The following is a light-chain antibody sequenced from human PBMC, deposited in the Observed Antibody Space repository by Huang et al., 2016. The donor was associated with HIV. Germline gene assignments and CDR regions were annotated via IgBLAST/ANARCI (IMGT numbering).Light chain of an antibody. CDR2: DAS. Sequence: EIVMTQAPATLSVSPVDRATLSCRASQSIGTNLAWYQQRPGQAPRILMYDASSRAPRIPARFSGRGCGTEYYSTITSLQSEDFAVYCCHEYIYWPPYTFGQGTRLDI. CDR3: HEYIYWPPYT. J-gene: IGKJ2*01. V-gene: IGKV3-15*01. CDR1: QSIGTN.